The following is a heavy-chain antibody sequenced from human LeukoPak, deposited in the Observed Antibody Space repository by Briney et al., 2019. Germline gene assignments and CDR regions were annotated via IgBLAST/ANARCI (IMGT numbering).Heavy chain of an antibody. Sequence: GGSLRLSCAASGFTFSSYAMSWVRQAPGKGLEWVSAISGSGGSTYYADSVKGRFTISRDNSKNTLYLQMNSLRAEDTAVYYCAKDTLDIVVVPAAMHEGYFDYWGQGTLVTVSS. CDR1: GFTFSSYA. J-gene: IGHJ4*02. CDR3: AKDTLDIVVVPAAMHEGYFDY. V-gene: IGHV3-23*01. CDR2: ISGSGGST. D-gene: IGHD2-2*03.